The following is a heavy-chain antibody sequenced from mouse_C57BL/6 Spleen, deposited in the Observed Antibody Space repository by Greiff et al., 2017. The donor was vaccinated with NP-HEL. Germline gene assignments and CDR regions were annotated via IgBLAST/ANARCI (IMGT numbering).Heavy chain of an antibody. CDR1: GYTFTDYN. Sequence: EVQLQQSGPELVKPGASVWIPCKASGYTFTDYNMDWVKQSHGKSLEWLGDINPNNGGTIYNQKFKGKATLTVDKTSSTAYMQLRRLTPEQTAGYDCARYDTTVVATSPCDCWGQGTTLTVSS. V-gene: IGHV1-18*01. CDR2: INPNNGGT. CDR3: ARYDTTVVATSPCDC. D-gene: IGHD1-1*01. J-gene: IGHJ2*01.